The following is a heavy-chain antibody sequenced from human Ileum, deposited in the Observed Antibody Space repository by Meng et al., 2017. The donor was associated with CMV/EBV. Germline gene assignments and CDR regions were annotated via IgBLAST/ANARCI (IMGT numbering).Heavy chain of an antibody. V-gene: IGHV4-61*02. Sequence: QPQEADTSLVKPSQTLPLTFCVSCGALITINSYWLWCRRPAGKGLGWFGRSNTNGVTSYNPPPQSRPAISMDTSRNQFSLDLRSVTAADSAVYYCARSRPYGDYIDYWGQGALVTVSS. J-gene: IGHJ4*02. CDR2: SNTNGVT. CDR3: ARSRPYGDYIDY. D-gene: IGHD4-17*01. CDR1: CGALITINSY.